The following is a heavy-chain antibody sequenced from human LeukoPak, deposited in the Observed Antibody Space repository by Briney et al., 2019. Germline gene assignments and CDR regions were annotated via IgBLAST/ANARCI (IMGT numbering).Heavy chain of an antibody. J-gene: IGHJ5*02. D-gene: IGHD2-15*01. CDR2: INPNSGGT. CDR3: ARERVAAATEGFDP. V-gene: IGHV1-2*06. CDR1: GYTFTGYY. Sequence: ASVKVSCKASGYTFTGYYMHWVRQAPGQGLEWMGRINPNSGGTNYAQKFQGRVTMTRDTSISTAYMELSRLRSDDTAVYYCARERVAAATEGFDPWGQGTLVTVSS.